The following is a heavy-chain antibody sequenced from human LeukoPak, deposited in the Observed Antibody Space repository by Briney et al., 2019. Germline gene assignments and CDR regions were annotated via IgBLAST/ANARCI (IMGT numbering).Heavy chain of an antibody. CDR2: TYYKSKWYN. CDR3: ARDAAPYCDSDCFVLDI. Sequence: SQTLSPTCVISGDSVSSSTATWNWIRQSPSRGLEWLGRTYYKSKWYNDYAVFVKSRITIKPDTSKNQFSLQLNSVSPDDTAVYYCARDAAPYCDSDCFVLDIWGQGTMVTVS. CDR1: GDSVSSSTAT. D-gene: IGHD2-21*01. V-gene: IGHV6-1*01. J-gene: IGHJ3*02.